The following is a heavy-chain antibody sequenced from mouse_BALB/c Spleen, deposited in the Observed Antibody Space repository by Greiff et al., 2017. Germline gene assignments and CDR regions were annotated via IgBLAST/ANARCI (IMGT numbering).Heavy chain of an antibody. Sequence: EVQGVESGGGLVQPGGSLRLSCATSGFTFTDYYMSWVRQPPGKALEWLGFIRNKANGYTTEYSASVKGRFTISRDNSQSILYLQMNTLRAEDSATYYCARDYYGLDYWGQGTTLTVSS. D-gene: IGHD1-2*01. CDR3: ARDYYGLDY. CDR2: IRNKANGYTT. CDR1: GFTFTDYY. J-gene: IGHJ2*01. V-gene: IGHV7-3*02.